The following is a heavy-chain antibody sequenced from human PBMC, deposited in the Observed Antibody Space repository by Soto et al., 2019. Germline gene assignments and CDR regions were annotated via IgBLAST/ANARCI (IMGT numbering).Heavy chain of an antibody. CDR1: GFSLSADGVG. CDR3: AHAYGGTSWPNDAFDV. Sequence: QITLKESGPTLVKPTQTLTLTCTFSGFSLSADGVGVGWIRQPPGKALEWLALIYWDDDKRYRPSLKSRLTSTKDTSKNHVVITMTNMDPGDTATYYCAHAYGGTSWPNDAFDVWGQGTVVTVSS. V-gene: IGHV2-5*02. J-gene: IGHJ3*01. D-gene: IGHD2-2*01. CDR2: IYWDDDK.